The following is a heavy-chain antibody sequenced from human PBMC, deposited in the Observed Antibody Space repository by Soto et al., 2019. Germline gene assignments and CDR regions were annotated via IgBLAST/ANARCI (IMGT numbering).Heavy chain of an antibody. V-gene: IGHV4-59*01. J-gene: IGHJ5*02. Sequence: SETQSLTYTVAWGSISSYDWRWIRKPPGKGLEWIGYIYYSGSTNYNPSLKSRVTISVDTSKNQSSLKLSSVTAADTAVYCCARVVRRGGWFDPWGQGTLVTVSS. D-gene: IGHD2-2*01. CDR2: IYYSGST. CDR1: WGSISSYD. CDR3: ARVVRRGGWFDP.